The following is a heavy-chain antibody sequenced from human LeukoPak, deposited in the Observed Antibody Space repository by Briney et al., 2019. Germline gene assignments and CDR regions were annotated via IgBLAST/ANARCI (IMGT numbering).Heavy chain of an antibody. CDR3: ARAQYCSGGSCYSGTLGS. D-gene: IGHD2-15*01. CDR2: SYSGADT. V-gene: IGHV3-53*04. Sequence: PGGSLRLSCAASGFTVSGNYMSWVRQAPGKGLEWVSVSYSGADTYYADSVKGRFTISRHSSQNTVYLQMNGLRAEDTAVYYCARAQYCSGGSCYSGTLGSWGQGTLVTVSS. J-gene: IGHJ5*02. CDR1: GFTVSGNY.